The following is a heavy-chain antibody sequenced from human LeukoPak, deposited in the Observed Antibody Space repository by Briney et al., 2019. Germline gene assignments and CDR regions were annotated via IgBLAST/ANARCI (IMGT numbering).Heavy chain of an antibody. J-gene: IGHJ4*02. CDR2: INWNGDSR. V-gene: IGHV3-20*04. CDR1: GFKFDDYG. CDR3: ARAHNWKYGTFDY. Sequence: SGGSLRLSCTASGFKFDDYGMTWVRQAPGKGLEWVSDINWNGDSRGYAHSVRGRFTIYRDNSKNSLYLQMNSLRAEDTAVYYCARAHNWKYGTFDYWGQGTLVTVPS. D-gene: IGHD1-7*01.